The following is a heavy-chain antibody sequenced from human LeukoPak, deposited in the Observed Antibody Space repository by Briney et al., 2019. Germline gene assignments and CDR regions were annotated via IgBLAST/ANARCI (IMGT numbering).Heavy chain of an antibody. CDR1: GGSISTYY. CDR2: VYTSGRN. CDR3: ARENPNWFDP. J-gene: IGHJ5*02. V-gene: IGHV4-4*07. D-gene: IGHD1-14*01. Sequence: ASETLSLTCTVSGGSISTYYWSWIRQSAGKGLEWIGRVYTSGRNNYNPSLKSRVTLSVDTSKNQFSLKLSSVTAADTAVYYCARENPNWFDPWGQGTLVTVSS.